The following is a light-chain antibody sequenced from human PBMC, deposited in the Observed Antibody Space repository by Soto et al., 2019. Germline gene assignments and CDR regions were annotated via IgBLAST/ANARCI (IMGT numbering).Light chain of an antibody. CDR2: KAS. Sequence: DIQMTQSPSTLSASVGDRVTITCRASQSISSWLAWYQQKPGKAPKLLIYKASTLETGVPSRFSGSGSGTEFTLIISSLQPDDFVSYYCQQYGSYSPWTFGQGTKVEIK. CDR3: QQYGSYSPWT. V-gene: IGKV1-5*03. CDR1: QSISSW. J-gene: IGKJ1*01.